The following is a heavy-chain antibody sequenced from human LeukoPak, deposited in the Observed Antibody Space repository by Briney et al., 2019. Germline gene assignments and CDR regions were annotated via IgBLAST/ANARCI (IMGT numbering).Heavy chain of an antibody. CDR3: ARGLGSYQ. D-gene: IGHD1-26*01. Sequence: GGSLRLSCAPSVFILRNYAINCVPQAPGKGPEWVSSITGSGGGTSYADSVKGRFTISRDNSKSTLYLQLNSLRAEDTAVYYCARGLGSYQWGQGTLVTVSS. CDR2: ITGSGGGT. J-gene: IGHJ4*02. CDR1: VFILRNYA. V-gene: IGHV3-23*01.